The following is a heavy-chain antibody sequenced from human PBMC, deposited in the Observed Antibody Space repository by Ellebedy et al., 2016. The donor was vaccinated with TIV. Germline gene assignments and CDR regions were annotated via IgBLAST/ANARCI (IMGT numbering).Heavy chain of an antibody. J-gene: IGHJ1*01. CDR3: AKRGDCSANSCLLRD. V-gene: IGHV3-23*01. Sequence: PGGSLRLSCAASGFTFSIHAMGWVRQAPGKGLEWVSSAGGSDGSTFYADSVRGRFTISRDNAKNTLYLQMNSLRAEDTAVHYCAKRGDCSANSCLLRDWGQGTLVTVSS. D-gene: IGHD2-2*01. CDR2: AGGSDGST. CDR1: GFTFSIHA.